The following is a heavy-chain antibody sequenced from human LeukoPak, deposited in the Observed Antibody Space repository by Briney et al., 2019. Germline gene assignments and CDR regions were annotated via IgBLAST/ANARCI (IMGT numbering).Heavy chain of an antibody. J-gene: IGHJ4*02. CDR3: AREGRDGYYFDY. Sequence: SETLSLTCTVSGGSISSYYWSWIRQPPGKGLEWIGYIYYSGSTNYNPSLKSRVTISVDTSKNQFSLKLSSVTAADTAVYYCAREGRDGYYFDYWGQGTLVTVSS. CDR2: IYYSGST. CDR1: GGSISSYY. D-gene: IGHD5-24*01. V-gene: IGHV4-59*01.